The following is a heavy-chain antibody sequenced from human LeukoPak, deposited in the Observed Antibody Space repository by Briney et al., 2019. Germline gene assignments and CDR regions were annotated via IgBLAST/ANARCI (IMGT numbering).Heavy chain of an antibody. V-gene: IGHV3-30*01. CDR1: GFTFSNYA. Sequence: GGSLRLSCAASGFTFSNYAMHWVRQAPGKGLEWVSLISSGGTYEYYADSVKGRFTISRDNSKNTLYLELNSLRAEDTAVYYCARDSTYYYDSGSSGPHYFDNWGQGTLVTVSS. D-gene: IGHD3-10*01. CDR2: ISSGGTYE. J-gene: IGHJ4*02. CDR3: ARDSTYYYDSGSSGPHYFDN.